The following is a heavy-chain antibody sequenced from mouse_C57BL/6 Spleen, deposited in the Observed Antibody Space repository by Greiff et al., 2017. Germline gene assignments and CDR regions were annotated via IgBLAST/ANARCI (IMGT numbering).Heavy chain of an antibody. CDR1: GFTFSSYG. CDR3: ARDYDYGSWYFDV. CDR2: ISSGGSYT. Sequence: DVQLVESGGDLVKPGGSLKLSCAASGFTFSSYGMSWVRQTPDKRLEWVATISSGGSYTYYPDSVKGRFTISRDNAKNTLYLQMSSLKSEDTAMYYCARDYDYGSWYFDVWGTGTTVTVSS. J-gene: IGHJ1*03. V-gene: IGHV5-6*01. D-gene: IGHD2-4*01.